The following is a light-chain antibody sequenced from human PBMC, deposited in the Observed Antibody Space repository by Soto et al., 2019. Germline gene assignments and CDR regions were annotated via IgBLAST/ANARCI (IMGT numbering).Light chain of an antibody. V-gene: IGKV3-20*01. CDR3: QQYGSSPYT. CDR2: GAS. J-gene: IGKJ5*01. Sequence: EVVMTQSPATLSVSPGERATLSCRASQTVSRNLAWYQQRPGQAPRLLMYGASSRATGIPDRFSGTGSGTDFTLTISRLEPEDFAVYYCQQYGSSPYTFGLGTRLET. CDR1: QTVSRN.